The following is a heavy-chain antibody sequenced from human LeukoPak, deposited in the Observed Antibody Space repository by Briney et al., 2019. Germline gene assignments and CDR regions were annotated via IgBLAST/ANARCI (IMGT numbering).Heavy chain of an antibody. J-gene: IGHJ6*02. CDR2: IIGDGSST. Sequence: GGSLRLSCAASGFTFRNYWMHWVRQAPGKGLVWVSRIIGDGSSTSYADSVKGRFSISRDSAKNSVYLHMNSLRVEDMAVYYCATDRGYGMDVWGRGTTVIVSS. CDR1: GFTFRNYW. CDR3: ATDRGYGMDV. V-gene: IGHV3-74*01.